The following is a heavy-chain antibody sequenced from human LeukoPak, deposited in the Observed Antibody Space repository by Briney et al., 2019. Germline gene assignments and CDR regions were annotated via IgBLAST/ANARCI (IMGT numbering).Heavy chain of an antibody. Sequence: ASVKVSCKASGYTFTSYGINWVRQAPGQGLEWMGWISAYNSNTHYAQKLQGRVTMTTDKSTSTAYMELSSLRSEDTAVYYCARPTKSGSYDYWGQGTLVTVSS. D-gene: IGHD1-26*01. J-gene: IGHJ4*02. CDR3: ARPTKSGSYDY. V-gene: IGHV1-18*01. CDR2: ISAYNSNT. CDR1: GYTFTSYG.